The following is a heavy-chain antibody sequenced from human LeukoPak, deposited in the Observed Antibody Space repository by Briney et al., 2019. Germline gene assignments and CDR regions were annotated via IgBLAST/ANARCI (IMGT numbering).Heavy chain of an antibody. Sequence: PGGPLRLSCAASEFSLNIYGMHWVRQAPGKGLEWVAFIRFDGRDEFYADSVKGRLTISRDNSNNTLYLQMNSLKIEDTAVYSCAKEEGNWFDTWGQGTLVTVSS. V-gene: IGHV3-30*02. J-gene: IGHJ5*02. CDR1: EFSLNIYG. CDR2: IRFDGRDE. CDR3: AKEEGNWFDT.